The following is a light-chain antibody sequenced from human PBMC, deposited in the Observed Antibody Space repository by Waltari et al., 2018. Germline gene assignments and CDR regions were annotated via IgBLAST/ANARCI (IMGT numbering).Light chain of an antibody. V-gene: IGLV2-14*03. CDR1: SSAVGDFNH. CDR3: SSDTTSGSYV. Sequence: QSVLTQPASVSESPGQSITIPCTGTSSAVGDFNHVSWYQQQPDKAPTLLIYDVTIRPSGVPDRFSGTKSGHTASLTISGLQVDDEADYYCSSDTTSGSYVFASGTKVTVL. CDR2: DVT. J-gene: IGLJ1*01.